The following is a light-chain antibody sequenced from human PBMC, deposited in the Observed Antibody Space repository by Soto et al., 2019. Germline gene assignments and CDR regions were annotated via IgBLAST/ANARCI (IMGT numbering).Light chain of an antibody. CDR1: QGISSY. CDR2: AAS. V-gene: IGKV1-9*01. J-gene: IGKJ3*01. Sequence: DIQLTQSPSFLSASVGDRVTITCRASQGISSYLAWYQQKPGKAPKLLIYAASTLQSGVPSRFSGSGSGTEFTLTLSSLQPEDFATYYRQQLNSYQFTFGPGTKVDIK. CDR3: QQLNSYQFT.